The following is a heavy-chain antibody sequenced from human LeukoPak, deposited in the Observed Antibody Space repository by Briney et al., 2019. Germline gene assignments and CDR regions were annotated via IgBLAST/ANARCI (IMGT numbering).Heavy chain of an antibody. CDR3: ARLSKGQLLWFGELSPNWFDP. Sequence: SETLSLTCTVSGGSISSGGYYWSWIRQHPGKGLEWIGYIYYSGSTYYNPSLKSRVTISVDTSKNQFSLKLSSVTAADTAVYYCARLSKGQLLWFGELSPNWFDPWGQGTLVTVSS. J-gene: IGHJ5*02. V-gene: IGHV4-31*03. CDR1: GGSISSGGYY. CDR2: IYYSGST. D-gene: IGHD3-10*01.